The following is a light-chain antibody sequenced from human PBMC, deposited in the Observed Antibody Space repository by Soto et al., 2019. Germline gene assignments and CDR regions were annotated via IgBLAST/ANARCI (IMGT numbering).Light chain of an antibody. V-gene: IGLV2-14*01. J-gene: IGLJ3*02. Sequence: QSALTQPASVSGSPGQSITISCTGTSSDVGGYNYVSWYQQHPGKAPKLMIYEVSNRPSGVSNRFSGSKSGNTASLTISGLQAEDEVDYYCSSYTRSSTHWVFGGGTNVTVL. CDR1: SSDVGGYNY. CDR2: EVS. CDR3: SSYTRSSTHWV.